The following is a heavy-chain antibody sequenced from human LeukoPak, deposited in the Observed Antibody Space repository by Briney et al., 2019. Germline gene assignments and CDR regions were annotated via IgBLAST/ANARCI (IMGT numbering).Heavy chain of an antibody. D-gene: IGHD3-10*01. CDR1: GYTFISYE. CDR3: ARDRITMVRGVIGSSFDY. J-gene: IGHJ4*02. Sequence: ASVKVSCKASGYTFISYEIHWVRQATGQGLEWMGWINPNSGNTRYVQKFQGRVTFTRDTSRGTAYMELSRLRSDDTAVYYCARDRITMVRGVIGSSFDYWGQGTLATVSS. V-gene: IGHV1-8*03. CDR2: INPNSGNT.